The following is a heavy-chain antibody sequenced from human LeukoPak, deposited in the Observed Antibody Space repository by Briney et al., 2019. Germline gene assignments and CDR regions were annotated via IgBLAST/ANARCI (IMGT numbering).Heavy chain of an antibody. V-gene: IGHV1-2*02. J-gene: IGHJ6*02. CDR1: GYTFTGYY. D-gene: IGHD4-17*01. CDR2: INPNSGGT. Sequence: ASVKVSCKASGYTFTGYYMHWVRQAPGQGLEWMGWINPNSGGTNYAQKFQGRVTMTRDTSISTAYMELSRLRSDDTAVYYCAREETVEEGYYYHYYGMDVWGQGTTVTVSS. CDR3: AREETVEEGYYYHYYGMDV.